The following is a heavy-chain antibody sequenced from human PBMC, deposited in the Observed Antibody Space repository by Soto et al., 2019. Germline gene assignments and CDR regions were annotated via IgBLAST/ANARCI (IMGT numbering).Heavy chain of an antibody. Sequence: QITLKESGPTLVKPTQTLTLTCTFSGFSLSASGVGVGWIRQPPGKALEWLTLIYWDDDKRYSHSRKSRLTITKDTSKNQVVLTMTDMDPVDTATYYCAQSPKTRAFKGGAFAIWGQGTMVADSS. CDR1: GFSLSASGVG. V-gene: IGHV2-5*02. D-gene: IGHD1-7*01. CDR3: AQSPKTRAFKGGAFAI. J-gene: IGHJ3*02. CDR2: IYWDDDK.